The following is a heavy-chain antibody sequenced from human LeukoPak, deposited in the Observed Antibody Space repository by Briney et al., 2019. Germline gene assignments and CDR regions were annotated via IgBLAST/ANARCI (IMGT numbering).Heavy chain of an antibody. CDR1: GGSFTDYY. V-gene: IGHV4-34*01. D-gene: IGHD3-9*01. Sequence: SETLSLTCAVYGGSFTDYYWSWIRQAPGEGLEWIGRIHHSAGTSYNPSLKSRVTISADTSKKQLSLKLTSVTAADTAVFYCARGPVRDDGLTGDSYYYGFDVWGQGTTVTVSS. J-gene: IGHJ6*02. CDR2: IHHSAGT. CDR3: ARGPVRDDGLTGDSYYYGFDV.